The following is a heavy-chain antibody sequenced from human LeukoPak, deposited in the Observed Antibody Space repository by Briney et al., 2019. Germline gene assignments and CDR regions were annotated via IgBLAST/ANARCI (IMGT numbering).Heavy chain of an antibody. D-gene: IGHD6-13*01. V-gene: IGHV1-69*05. J-gene: IGHJ3*02. CDR2: IIPIFGTA. CDR3: ARAGSSYDAFGI. CDR1: GGTFSSYA. Sequence: SVKVSCKASGGTFSSYAISWVRQAPGQGLEWMGGIIPIFGTAKYAQKFQGRVTITTDESTSTACMELSSLRSEDTAVYYCARAGSSYDAFGIWGQGTMVTVSS.